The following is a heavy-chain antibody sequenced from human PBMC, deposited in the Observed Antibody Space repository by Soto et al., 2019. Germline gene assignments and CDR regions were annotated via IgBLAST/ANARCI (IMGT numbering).Heavy chain of an antibody. J-gene: IGHJ4*02. V-gene: IGHV4-30-4*01. CDR3: ASVPDY. CDR2: IYNGGST. D-gene: IGHD2-2*01. CDR1: GGSISTVNYW. Sequence: PSETLSLTCTVSGGSISTVNYWWSWIRQSPDMGLEWIGHIYNGGSTYNNPSLESRVTMSVDTSKNQFSLKLSSVTAADTAVYYCASVPDYWGQGILVTVSS.